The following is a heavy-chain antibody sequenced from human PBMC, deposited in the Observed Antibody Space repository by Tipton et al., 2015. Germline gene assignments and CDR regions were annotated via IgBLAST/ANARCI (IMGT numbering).Heavy chain of an antibody. CDR2: INYSGST. CDR1: GGSISSGGYY. J-gene: IGHJ6*02. Sequence: TLSLTCNVSGGSISSGGYYWSWIRQYPGKGLEWIGNINYSGSTYYNPSLKSRVTISADTSKNQFSLKLTSVTAADTAVYYCAREGCYYGMDVWGQGSTVTVSS. V-gene: IGHV4-31*03. CDR3: AREGCYYGMDV.